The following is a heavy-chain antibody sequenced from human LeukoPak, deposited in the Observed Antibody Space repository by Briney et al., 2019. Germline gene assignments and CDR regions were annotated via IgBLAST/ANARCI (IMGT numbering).Heavy chain of an antibody. V-gene: IGHV3-74*01. CDR2: IKSDGSRT. J-gene: IGHJ6*02. CDR3: ARESSSSTEVDV. CDR1: GFTFSSYW. Sequence: GGSLRLSCAASGFTFSSYWIHWVRQAPGKGLVGVLLIKSDGSRTSYADSVKGRFTISRDNAKNTLYLQMNSLRAEDTALYYCARESSSSTEVDVWGQGTTVTVSS. D-gene: IGHD6-6*01.